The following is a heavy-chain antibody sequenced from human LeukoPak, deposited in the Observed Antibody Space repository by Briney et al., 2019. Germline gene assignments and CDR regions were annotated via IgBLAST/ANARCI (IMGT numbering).Heavy chain of an antibody. CDR3: AREPSYYSFDY. J-gene: IGHJ4*02. D-gene: IGHD3-10*01. V-gene: IGHV4-34*01. CDR2: INHSGST. Sequence: PSETLSLTCAVYGGSFSGYYWSWIRQPPGKGLEWIGEINHSGSTNYNPSLKSRVTISVDTSKNQFSLKLSSVTAADTAVYYCAREPSYYSFDYWGQGTLVTVSS. CDR1: GGSFSGYY.